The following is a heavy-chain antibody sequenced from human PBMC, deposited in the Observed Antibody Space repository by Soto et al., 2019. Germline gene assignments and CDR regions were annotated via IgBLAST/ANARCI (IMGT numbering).Heavy chain of an antibody. D-gene: IGHD6-13*01. V-gene: IGHV3-23*01. CDR1: GFTFSSYA. CDR3: AKDLYGDSSSWGIYYYYYGMDV. Sequence: PGGSLRLSCAASGFTFSSYAMSWVRQAPGKGLEWVSAISGSGGSTYYADSVKGRFTISRDNSKNTLYLQMNSLRAEDTAVYYCAKDLYGDSSSWGIYYYYYGMDVRGQGTTVTVSS. CDR2: ISGSGGST. J-gene: IGHJ6*02.